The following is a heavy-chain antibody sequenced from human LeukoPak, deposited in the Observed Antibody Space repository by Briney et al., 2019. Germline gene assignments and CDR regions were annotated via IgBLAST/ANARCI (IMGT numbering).Heavy chain of an antibody. J-gene: IGHJ4*02. CDR1: GFIFSSHG. CDR2: ITFSSSII. Sequence: GGSLRLSCAASGFIFSSHGVNWVRQAPGKGLEWVSYITFSSSIIYYADSVKGRFTISRDNAKNSLYLQMNSLRAEDTAVYYCAREGTIDYWGQGTLVTVSS. V-gene: IGHV3-48*04. D-gene: IGHD2-8*01. CDR3: AREGTIDY.